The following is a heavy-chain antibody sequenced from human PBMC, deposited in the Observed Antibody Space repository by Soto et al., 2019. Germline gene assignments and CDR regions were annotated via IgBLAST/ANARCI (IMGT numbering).Heavy chain of an antibody. CDR3: ARGGLLWFGDPGGWFEP. CDR1: GGSISSCGYS. J-gene: IGHJ5*02. D-gene: IGHD3-10*01. V-gene: IGHV4-30-2*01. Sequence: SETLSLTCAVSGGSISSCGYSWSWIRQPPGKGLEWIGYIYHSGSTYYNPSLKSRVTISVDTSKNQFSLKLSSVTAADTAVYYCARGGLLWFGDPGGWFEPWGQGTLVTVSS. CDR2: IYHSGST.